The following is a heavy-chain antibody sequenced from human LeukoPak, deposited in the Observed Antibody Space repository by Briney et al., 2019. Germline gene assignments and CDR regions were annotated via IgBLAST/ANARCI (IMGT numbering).Heavy chain of an antibody. V-gene: IGHV3-74*01. CDR3: AKSDYYDSSGHPSSFDY. D-gene: IGHD3-22*01. Sequence: GGSLRLSCAAPGFTFSSYWMHWVRQAPGKGLVWVSRINTDGSSTSYADSVKGRFTISRDNSMHTLYLQMNSLRAEDTAVYYCAKSDYYDSSGHPSSFDYWGQGTLVTVSS. CDR1: GFTFSSYW. CDR2: INTDGSST. J-gene: IGHJ4*02.